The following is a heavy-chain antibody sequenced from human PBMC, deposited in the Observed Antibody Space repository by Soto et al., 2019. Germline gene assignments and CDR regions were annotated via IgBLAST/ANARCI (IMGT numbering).Heavy chain of an antibody. J-gene: IGHJ3*02. D-gene: IGHD7-27*01. V-gene: IGHV4-34*01. CDR3: GGTGGGIEI. CDR2: INHSGST. Sequence: SETLSLTCAVYCGPFIGYYWSWISTPPGKGLEWIGEINHSGSTNYNPSLKSRLTISVDTSKNQFSLKLSSVTAADTAVYYCGGTGGGIEIWGQGTMVTVSS. CDR1: CGPFIGYY.